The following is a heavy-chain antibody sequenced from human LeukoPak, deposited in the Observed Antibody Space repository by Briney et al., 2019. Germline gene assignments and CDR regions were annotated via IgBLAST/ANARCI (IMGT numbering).Heavy chain of an antibody. CDR2: LPPDELGI. CDR1: GFTFTNYW. J-gene: IGHJ4*02. D-gene: IGHD6-6*01. Sequence: GGSLRLSCAASGFTFTNYWMHWVRQAPGMGLVWVSRLPPDELGIIYADSVKGRFTVSRDNAKNTVYLQMNNLRVDDTAMYYCVGTIASRGSEYWGQGALDTVSS. V-gene: IGHV3-74*01. CDR3: VGTIASRGSEY.